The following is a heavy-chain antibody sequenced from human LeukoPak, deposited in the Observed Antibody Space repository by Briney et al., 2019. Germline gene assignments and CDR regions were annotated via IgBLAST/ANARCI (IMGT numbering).Heavy chain of an antibody. CDR2: MNPNSGNT. J-gene: IGHJ4*02. Sequence: GASVKVSCKASGYTFTSYDINWVRQATGQGLEWMGWMNPNSGNTGYAQKFQGRVTMTRNTSISTAYMELSSLRSEDTAVYYCARAISREYYDFWSGYYFYDYWGQGTPVTVSS. V-gene: IGHV1-8*01. CDR3: ARAISREYYDFWSGYYFYDY. D-gene: IGHD3-3*01. CDR1: GYTFTSYD.